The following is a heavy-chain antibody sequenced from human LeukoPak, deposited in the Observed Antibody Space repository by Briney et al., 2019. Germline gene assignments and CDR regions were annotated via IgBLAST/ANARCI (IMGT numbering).Heavy chain of an antibody. Sequence: GGSLRLSCAASGFTFRVYEMQWVRQAPGKGLEWVSYISGRGDTIYYVDSVKGRFTISRDNARNSLYLQMNSLRSEDTALYYCARGDYYGSQNYTYDIWGQGTMVTVSS. D-gene: IGHD3-10*01. CDR2: ISGRGDTI. V-gene: IGHV3-48*03. J-gene: IGHJ3*02. CDR1: GFTFRVYE. CDR3: ARGDYYGSQNYTYDI.